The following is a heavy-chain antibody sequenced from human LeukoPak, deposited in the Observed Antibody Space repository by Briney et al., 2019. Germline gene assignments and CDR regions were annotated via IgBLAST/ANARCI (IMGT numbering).Heavy chain of an antibody. CDR3: ARDQGRVPAALAVGGVDY. D-gene: IGHD2-2*01. Sequence: GGSLRLSCAASGFTFSSYGMHWVRQAPGKGLEWVAFIRYDGSNKYYADSVKGRFTISRDNSKNSLYLQMNSLRAGDTAVYYCARDQGRVPAALAVGGVDYWGQGTLVTVSS. CDR2: IRYDGSNK. V-gene: IGHV3-30*02. J-gene: IGHJ4*02. CDR1: GFTFSSYG.